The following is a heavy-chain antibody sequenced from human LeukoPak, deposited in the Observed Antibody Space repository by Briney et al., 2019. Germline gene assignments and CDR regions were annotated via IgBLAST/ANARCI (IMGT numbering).Heavy chain of an antibody. J-gene: IGHJ4*02. Sequence: PSETLSLTCTVSGGSISSSSYYWSWIRQPAGKGLEWIGRIYTSGSTNYNPSLKSRVTMSVDTSKNQFSLKLSSVTAADTAVYYCTRGYGYSSGWYPYYFDYWGQGTLVTVSS. CDR3: TRGYGYSSGWYPYYFDY. D-gene: IGHD6-19*01. CDR2: IYTSGST. V-gene: IGHV4-61*02. CDR1: GGSISSSSYY.